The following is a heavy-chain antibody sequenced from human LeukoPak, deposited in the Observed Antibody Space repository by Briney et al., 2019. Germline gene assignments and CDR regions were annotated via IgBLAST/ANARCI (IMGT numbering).Heavy chain of an antibody. CDR3: ARWVVTAADIDY. Sequence: GTSLRLSCAASGFTFSSHGMHWVRQAPGKGLEWVAVISYDGRENYYAESVKGRFTISRDNAMNTLYLQMNSLRAEDTAVYYCARWVVTAADIDYWGQGTLVTVSS. CDR1: GFTFSSHG. D-gene: IGHD2-15*01. V-gene: IGHV3-30*03. J-gene: IGHJ4*02. CDR2: ISYDGREN.